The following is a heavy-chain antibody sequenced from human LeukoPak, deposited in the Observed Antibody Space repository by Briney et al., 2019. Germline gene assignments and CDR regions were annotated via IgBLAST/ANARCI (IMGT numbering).Heavy chain of an antibody. CDR2: INPSSGGT. J-gene: IGHJ1*01. D-gene: IGHD6-13*01. CDR3: ARVTAGTGSEYFQH. Sequence: ASVKVSCKASGYTFTGYYMHWVRQAPGQGLEWMGWINPSSGGTNYAQKFQGRVTMTRDTSISTAYMELSRLRSDDTAVYYCARVTAGTGSEYFQHWGQGTLVTVSS. V-gene: IGHV1-2*02. CDR1: GYTFTGYY.